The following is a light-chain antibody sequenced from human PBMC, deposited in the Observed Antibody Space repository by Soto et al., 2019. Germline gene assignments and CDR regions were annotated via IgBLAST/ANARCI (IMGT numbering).Light chain of an antibody. V-gene: IGLV1-40*01. CDR1: SSNIGAVYD. CDR3: QSYDSSLSGLV. J-gene: IGLJ2*01. CDR2: GNS. Sequence: QSVLTQPPSVSGAPGQRVTISCTGSSSNIGAVYDVHWYQQLPGTAPKLLIYGNSNRPSGVPDRFSGSKSGTSASLAITGLQAEDEADYYCQSYDSSLSGLVFGGGTKVTVL.